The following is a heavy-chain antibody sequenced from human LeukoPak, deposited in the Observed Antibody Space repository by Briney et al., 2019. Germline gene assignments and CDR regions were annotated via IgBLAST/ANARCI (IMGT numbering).Heavy chain of an antibody. CDR2: INPSGGST. D-gene: IGHD3/OR15-3a*01. CDR1: GYTFTSYY. V-gene: IGHV1-46*01. CDR3: ARVVIFGTRSFDP. J-gene: IGHJ5*02. Sequence: ASVKVSCKASGYTFTSYYMHWVRQAPGQGLEWMGIINPSGGSTSYAQKFQGRVTMTRDTSTSTVYMELSSLRSEDTAVYYSARVVIFGTRSFDPWGQGTLVTVSS.